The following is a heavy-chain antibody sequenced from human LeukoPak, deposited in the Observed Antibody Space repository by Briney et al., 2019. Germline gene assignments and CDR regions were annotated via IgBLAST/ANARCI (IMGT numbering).Heavy chain of an antibody. Sequence: PGGSLRLSCAASGFTFSSYGMHWVRQAPGKGLEWVAFIRYDGSNKYYADSVKGRFTISRDNSKNTLYLQMNSLRAEDTAVYYCAKAVGYCSGGSCSYYYMDVWGKGTTVTISS. J-gene: IGHJ6*03. CDR2: IRYDGSNK. D-gene: IGHD2-15*01. CDR1: GFTFSSYG. V-gene: IGHV3-30*02. CDR3: AKAVGYCSGGSCSYYYMDV.